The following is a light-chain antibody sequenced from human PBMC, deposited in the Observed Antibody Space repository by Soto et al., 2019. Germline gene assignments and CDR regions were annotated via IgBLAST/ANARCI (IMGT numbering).Light chain of an antibody. CDR2: GAS. CDR3: QHYDTSPPLT. J-gene: IGKJ4*02. V-gene: IGKV3-20*01. Sequence: EIVLTQSPGTLSLSPGDRATLSCRASQSVRTNFLAWYQQKPGQAPRLRIYGASSRAIDIPDRFSGSGSGTDCTLTISRLEAEDFAVYYCQHYDTSPPLTFGGGTKVEIK. CDR1: QSVRTNF.